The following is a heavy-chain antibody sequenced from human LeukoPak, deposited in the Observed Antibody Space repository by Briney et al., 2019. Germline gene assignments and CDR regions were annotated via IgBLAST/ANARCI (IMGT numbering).Heavy chain of an antibody. CDR2: ISYDGSNK. J-gene: IGHJ4*02. Sequence: GGSLRLSCAASGFTFSSYAMRWVRQAPGKGLEWVAVISYDGSNKYYADSVKGRFTISRDNSKNTLYLQMNSLRAEDTAVYYCARERQLAIGGFGYWGQGTLVTVSS. CDR1: GFTFSSYA. V-gene: IGHV3-30-3*01. CDR3: ARERQLAIGGFGY. D-gene: IGHD6-6*01.